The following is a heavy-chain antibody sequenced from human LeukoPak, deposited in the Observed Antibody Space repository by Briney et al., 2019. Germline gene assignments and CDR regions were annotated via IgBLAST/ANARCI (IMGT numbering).Heavy chain of an antibody. D-gene: IGHD2-2*01. CDR2: IYYSGST. V-gene: IGHV4-59*01. J-gene: IGHJ6*03. CDR3: ASSMGYYYMDV. Sequence: SETLSLTCTVSGGSISSYYWSWIRQPPGKGLEWIGYIYYSGSTNYNPSLKSRVTISVDTSKNQFSLKLSSVTAADTAVYYCASSMGYYYMDVWGKGTTVTISS. CDR1: GGSISSYY.